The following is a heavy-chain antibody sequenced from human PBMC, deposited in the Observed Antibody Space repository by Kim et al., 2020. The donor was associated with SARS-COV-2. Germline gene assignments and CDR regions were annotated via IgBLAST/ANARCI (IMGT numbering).Heavy chain of an antibody. D-gene: IGHD6-19*01. V-gene: IGHV3-23*01. J-gene: IGHJ3*02. CDR1: GFTFSSYA. CDR3: AKQYSSGWSGPKNAFDI. Sequence: GGSLRLSCAASGFTFSSYAMSWVRQAPGKGLEWVSAISGSGGSTYYADSVKGRFTISRDNSKNTLYLQMNSLRAEDTAVYYCAKQYSSGWSGPKNAFDIWRQGTMVTVSS. CDR2: ISGSGGST.